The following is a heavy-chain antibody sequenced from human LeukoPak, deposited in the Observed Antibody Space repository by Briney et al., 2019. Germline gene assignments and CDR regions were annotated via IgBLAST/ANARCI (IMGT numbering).Heavy chain of an antibody. D-gene: IGHD6-13*01. V-gene: IGHV3-23*01. CDR1: GFTFSSYA. J-gene: IGHJ4*02. Sequence: GGTLRLSCAASGFTFSSYAMSWVRQAPGKGLEWVSAISGSGGSTYYADSVKGRFTISRDNSKNTLYLQMNSLRAEDTAVYYCAKVEQQLVMEYYFDYWGQGTLVTVSS. CDR3: AKVEQQLVMEYYFDY. CDR2: ISGSGGST.